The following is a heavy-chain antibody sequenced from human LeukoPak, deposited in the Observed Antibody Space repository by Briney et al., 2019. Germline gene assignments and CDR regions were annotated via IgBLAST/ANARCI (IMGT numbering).Heavy chain of an antibody. Sequence: PGGSLRLSCAASGFTFSSYSMNWVRQAPGKGLKWVSYISSSSITIYYADSVKGRFTISRDNAKNSLYLQMNSLRAEDTAVYYCALDFWSGSRFDFWGQGTLVTVSS. CDR2: ISSSSITI. D-gene: IGHD3-3*01. J-gene: IGHJ4*02. CDR3: ALDFWSGSRFDF. CDR1: GFTFSSYS. V-gene: IGHV3-48*01.